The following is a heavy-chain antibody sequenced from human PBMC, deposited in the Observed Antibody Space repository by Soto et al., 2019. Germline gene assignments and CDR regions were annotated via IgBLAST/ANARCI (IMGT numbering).Heavy chain of an antibody. D-gene: IGHD6-13*01. Sequence: GGSLRLSCAASGSTFSNYGMTWVRQAPGKGLEWVSSFSATDGSTQYADSVKGRFTISRDNSKNMLYLQMNSLRAEDTALYYCAKPMIAAAGTGAFDIWGQGTMVTVSS. V-gene: IGHV3-23*01. J-gene: IGHJ3*02. CDR1: GSTFSNYG. CDR3: AKPMIAAAGTGAFDI. CDR2: FSATDGST.